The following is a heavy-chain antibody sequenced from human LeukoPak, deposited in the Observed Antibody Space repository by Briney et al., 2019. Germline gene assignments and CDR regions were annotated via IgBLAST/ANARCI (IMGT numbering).Heavy chain of an antibody. J-gene: IGHJ4*02. Sequence: ASVKVSCKASGYTFTGYYMHWLRQAPGQGLEWMGWINPNSGGTNYAQKFQGRVTMTRDTSISTAYMELSRLRSDDTAVYYCARDGSYYGSGSYYKADYWGQGTLVTVSS. CDR1: GYTFTGYY. V-gene: IGHV1-2*02. CDR3: ARDGSYYGSGSYYKADY. D-gene: IGHD3-10*01. CDR2: INPNSGGT.